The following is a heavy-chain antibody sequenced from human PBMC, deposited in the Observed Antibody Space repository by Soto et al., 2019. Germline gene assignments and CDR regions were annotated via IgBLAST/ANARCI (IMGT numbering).Heavy chain of an antibody. V-gene: IGHV1-2*02. J-gene: IGHJ4*02. CDR1: GYTFTGYY. Sequence: ASVKVSCKASGYTFTGYYMHWVRQAPGQGLEWMGWINPNSGGTNYAQKFQGRVTMTRDTSISTAYMELSRLRSDDTAMYYCARVPMNIVGGLDYWGQGTLVTVSS. D-gene: IGHD2-15*01. CDR2: INPNSGGT. CDR3: ARVPMNIVGGLDY.